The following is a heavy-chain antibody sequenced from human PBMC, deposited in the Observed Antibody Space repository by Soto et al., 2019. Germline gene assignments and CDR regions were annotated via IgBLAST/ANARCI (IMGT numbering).Heavy chain of an antibody. V-gene: IGHV4-39*07. D-gene: IGHD2-8*02. J-gene: IGHJ6*03. CDR2: INHSGST. CDR3: ARGGGCTDRCYYMDV. CDR1: GGSISSGSSY. Sequence: SETLSLTCTVSGGSISSGSSYWGWIRQPPGKGLEWIGEINHSGSTNYNPSLKSRVTMSVDTSKNEFSLMLSSLTAADTAVYYCARGGGCTDRCYYMDVCGKGTTVTVSS.